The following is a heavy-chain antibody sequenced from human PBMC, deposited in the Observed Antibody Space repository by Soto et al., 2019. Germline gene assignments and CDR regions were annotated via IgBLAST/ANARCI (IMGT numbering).Heavy chain of an antibody. V-gene: IGHV4-31*03. J-gene: IGHJ6*02. D-gene: IGHD3-22*01. CDR1: GGSIISGGYY. CDR3: AARYDSSGYYYALLAYYGMDV. CDR2: IYYSGST. Sequence: PSETLCLTCTVSGGSIISGGYYWSWIRQHPGKGLEWIGYIYYSGSTYYNPSLKSRVTISVDTSKNQFSLKLSSVTAADTAVYYCAARYDSSGYYYALLAYYGMDVWGQGTTITVSS.